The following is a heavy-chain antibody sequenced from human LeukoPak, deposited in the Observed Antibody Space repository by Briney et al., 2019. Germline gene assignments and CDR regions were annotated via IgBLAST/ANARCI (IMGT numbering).Heavy chain of an antibody. J-gene: IGHJ6*03. CDR2: ITSSSTYM. CDR1: GFTFSTYN. D-gene: IGHD2-2*01. Sequence: GSLRLSCAASGFTFSTYNMNWVRRTPGKGLEWVSSITSSSTYMFYADSVRGRFTISRDNAENSLYLQMNSLRAEDTAVYYCAKVAALYCSSTSCYGLNYYYYMDVWGKGTTVTISS. CDR3: AKVAALYCSSTSCYGLNYYYYMDV. V-gene: IGHV3-21*01.